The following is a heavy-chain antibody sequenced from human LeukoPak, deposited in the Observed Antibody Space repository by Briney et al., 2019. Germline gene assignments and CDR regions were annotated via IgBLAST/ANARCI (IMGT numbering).Heavy chain of an antibody. J-gene: IGHJ4*02. Sequence: PSETLFLTCTVSGGSISSSSYYWGWIRQPPGKGLEWIGSIYYSGSTYYNPSLKSRVTISVDTSKNQFSLKLSSVTAADTAVYYCARGIRGAADYWGQGTLVTVSS. V-gene: IGHV4-39*07. D-gene: IGHD3-16*01. CDR3: ARGIRGAADY. CDR2: IYYSGST. CDR1: GGSISSSSYY.